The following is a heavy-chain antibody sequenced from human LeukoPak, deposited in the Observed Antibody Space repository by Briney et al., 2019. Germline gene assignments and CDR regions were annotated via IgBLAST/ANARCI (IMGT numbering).Heavy chain of an antibody. CDR3: ARAPGYCSSTSCASNYYYYYMDV. D-gene: IGHD2-2*01. V-gene: IGHV1-69*13. CDR2: IIPIFGTA. J-gene: IGHJ6*03. CDR1: GGTFSSYA. Sequence: SVKVSCKASGGTFSSYAISWVRQAPGQGLEWMGGIIPIFGTANYAQKFQGRVTITADESTSTAYMELSSLRSEDTAVYYCARAPGYCSSTSCASNYYYYYMDVWGKGTTVTVSS.